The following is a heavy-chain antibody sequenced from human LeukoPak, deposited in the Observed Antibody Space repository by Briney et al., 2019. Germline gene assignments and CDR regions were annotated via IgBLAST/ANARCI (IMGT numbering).Heavy chain of an antibody. J-gene: IGHJ3*02. CDR1: GFTFSSYW. CDR2: IKQDGSEK. D-gene: IGHD3-3*01. Sequence: GGSLRLSCAASGFTFSSYWMSWVRQAPGKGLEWVANIKQDGSEKYYVDSVKGRFTISRDNAKNSLYLQMNSLRAEDTAVYYCARGRSVVIIDDAFDIWGQGTMVTVSS. CDR3: ARGRSVVIIDDAFDI. V-gene: IGHV3-7*01.